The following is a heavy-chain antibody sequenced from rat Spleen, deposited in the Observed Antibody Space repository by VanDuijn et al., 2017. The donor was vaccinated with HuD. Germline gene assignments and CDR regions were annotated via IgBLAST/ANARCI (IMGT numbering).Heavy chain of an antibody. CDR2: ITYDGSST. V-gene: IGHV5-7*01. CDR3: ARPGYGYPFAY. CDR1: GFTFSDYN. D-gene: IGHD1-7*01. Sequence: EVQLVESGGGLVQPGRSLRLSCAASGFTFSDYNMAWVCQAPKKGLEWVATITYDGSSTYYRDSVKGRFTISRDNAKSTLYLQMDSLRSEDTATYYCARPGYGYPFAYWGQGTLVTVSS. J-gene: IGHJ3*01.